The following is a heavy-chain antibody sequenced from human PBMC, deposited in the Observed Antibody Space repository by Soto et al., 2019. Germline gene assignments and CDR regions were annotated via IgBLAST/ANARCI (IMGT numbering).Heavy chain of an antibody. V-gene: IGHV3-30*03. CDR2: ISYDGVDK. CDR3: ARGNEISGYNYVLDI. Sequence: QVQLVESGGGVVQPGRSLRLSCAASAFTFSSYGIHWVRQAPGKGLEWVTFISYDGVDKYYADSVKGRFTVSRDNSKTSLSLQVNSLRPEDTAVYYCARGNEISGYNYVLDIWGQGTKVTVSS. CDR1: AFTFSSYG. J-gene: IGHJ3*02. D-gene: IGHD5-12*01.